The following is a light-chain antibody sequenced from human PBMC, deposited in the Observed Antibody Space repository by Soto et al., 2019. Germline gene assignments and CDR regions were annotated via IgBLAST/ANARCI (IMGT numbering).Light chain of an antibody. CDR2: GAS. J-gene: IGKJ1*01. Sequence: EIVLTQSPGTLSLSPGEGATLSCRASQSIGGNFLAWYQQRRGQAPRLLIYGASTRATGIPARFSGSGSGTEFTLTISSLQSEDFAVYYCQQYNNWPPITFGQGTKVDIK. CDR1: QSIGGNF. CDR3: QQYNNWPPIT. V-gene: IGKV3-15*01.